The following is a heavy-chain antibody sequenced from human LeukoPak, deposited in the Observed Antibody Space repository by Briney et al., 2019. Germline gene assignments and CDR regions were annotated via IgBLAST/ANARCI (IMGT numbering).Heavy chain of an antibody. Sequence: NWIRQSPGKGLEWIGSIHPSGAVYNNPSLEGRVTISIYTSKNQFSLNLNSVTAADTAVYFCSRGLDSRKLGYWGQGTLVTVS. J-gene: IGHJ4*02. CDR3: SRGLDSRKLGY. CDR2: IHPSGAV. V-gene: IGHV4-31*02. D-gene: IGHD2-2*03.